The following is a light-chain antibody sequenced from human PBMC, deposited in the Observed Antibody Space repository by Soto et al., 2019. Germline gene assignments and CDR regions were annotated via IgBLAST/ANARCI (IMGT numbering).Light chain of an antibody. J-gene: IGLJ1*01. V-gene: IGLV2-14*01. Sequence: QSVLTQPASVSGSPRQSITISCTGASSDVGGYTYVSWYQQHPGKAPKLTIYEVNKRPSGVSNRFSGSKSGNTASLTISGLQAEDEADYYCSSYTTSSTLYVFGTGTKVTVL. CDR1: SSDVGGYTY. CDR3: SSYTTSSTLYV. CDR2: EVN.